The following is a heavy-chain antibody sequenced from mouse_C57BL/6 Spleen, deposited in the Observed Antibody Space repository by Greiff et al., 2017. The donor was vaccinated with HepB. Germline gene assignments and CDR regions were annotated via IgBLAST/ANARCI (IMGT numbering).Heavy chain of an antibody. CDR2: IDPENGDT. J-gene: IGHJ2*01. D-gene: IGHD1-1*01. Sequence: VQLQQSGAELVRPGASVKLSCTASGFNIKDDYMHWVKQRPEQGLEWIGWIDPENGDTEYASKFQGKATITADTSSNTAYLQLSSLTSEDTAVYYCTTRATTVVATNYFDYWGQGTTLTVSS. CDR3: TTRATTVVATNYFDY. CDR1: GFNIKDDY. V-gene: IGHV14-4*01.